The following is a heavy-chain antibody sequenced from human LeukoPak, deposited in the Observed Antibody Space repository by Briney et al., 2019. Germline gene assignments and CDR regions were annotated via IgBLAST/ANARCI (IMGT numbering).Heavy chain of an antibody. J-gene: IGHJ4*02. CDR1: GYTFTGYY. D-gene: IGHD2-15*01. CDR3: ARVSHCSGGSCYSTVFGY. V-gene: IGHV1-2*02. CDR2: INPNSGGT. Sequence: ASVKVSCKASGYTFTGYYMHWVRQAPGQGLEWMGWINPNSGGTNYAQKFQGRVTMTRDTSISTAYMELSRLRSDDTAVYYCARVSHCSGGSCYSTVFGYWGQGTLVTVSS.